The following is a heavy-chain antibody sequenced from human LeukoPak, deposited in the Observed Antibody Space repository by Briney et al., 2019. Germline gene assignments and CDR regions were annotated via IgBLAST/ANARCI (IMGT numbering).Heavy chain of an antibody. V-gene: IGHV3-21*01. CDR3: ARESPYCSSTSCPFDY. CDR2: ISSSSSYI. J-gene: IGHJ4*02. Sequence: NSGGSLRLSCAASGFTSSTYSMNWVRQAPGKGLEWVSSISSSSSYIYYADSVKGRFTISRDNAKNSLYLQMNSLRTEDTAVYYCARESPYCSSTSCPFDYWGQGTLVTVSS. CDR1: GFTSSTYS. D-gene: IGHD2-2*01.